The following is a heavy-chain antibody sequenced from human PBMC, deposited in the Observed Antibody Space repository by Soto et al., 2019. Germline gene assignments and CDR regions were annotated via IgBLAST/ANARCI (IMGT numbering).Heavy chain of an antibody. Sequence: SETLSLTCSVSGASIYNGGYFWSWIRQSPGRGLEWIGHILNSGSPYNNPSLKSRVTISADTSMNQFSLALTSVTAADTAVYFCARFSTLGKDYGVDVWGQGTTVTVSS. J-gene: IGHJ6*02. CDR2: ILNSGSP. D-gene: IGHD3-3*02. CDR1: GASIYNGGYF. CDR3: ARFSTLGKDYGVDV. V-gene: IGHV4-30-4*01.